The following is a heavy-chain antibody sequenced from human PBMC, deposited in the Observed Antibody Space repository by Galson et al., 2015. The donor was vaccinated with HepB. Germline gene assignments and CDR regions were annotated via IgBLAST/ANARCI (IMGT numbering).Heavy chain of an antibody. D-gene: IGHD3-3*01. CDR3: ARDIMLGWLLSGSDP. CDR2: ISAYNGNT. CDR1: GYTFTSYG. J-gene: IGHJ5*02. Sequence: SVKVSCKASGYTFTSYGISWVRQAPGQGLEWMGWISAYNGNTNYAQELQGRVTMTTDTSTSTAYMELRSLRSDDTAVYYCARDIMLGWLLSGSDPWGQGTLVTVSS. V-gene: IGHV1-18*04.